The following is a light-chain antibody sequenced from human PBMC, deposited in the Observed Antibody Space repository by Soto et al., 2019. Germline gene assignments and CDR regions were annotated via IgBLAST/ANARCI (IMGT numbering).Light chain of an antibody. CDR1: QSVSSF. CDR3: QQCSSWPHT. CDR2: DAS. Sequence: EIVLTQSPATLSLSPGESVTLSCGASQSVSSFLAWYQQKPGQAPRLLIYDASNRATGIPARFSGSGSGTDFTLTISTLEPVDFAVYYCQQCSSWPHTFGRGTKLEIK. J-gene: IGKJ2*01. V-gene: IGKV3-11*01.